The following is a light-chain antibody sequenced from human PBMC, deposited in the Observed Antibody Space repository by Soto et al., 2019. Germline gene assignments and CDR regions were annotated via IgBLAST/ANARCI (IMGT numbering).Light chain of an antibody. Sequence: QSALTQPRSVSGSPGQSVTISCTGTSSDVGGYNYVSWYQHHPGKAPKLMIYDVSKRPSGVPDRFSGSKSGNTASLTISGLQAEDEADYYCRSYAGSYVFGTGTKVTVL. V-gene: IGLV2-11*01. CDR2: DVS. CDR1: SSDVGGYNY. CDR3: RSYAGSYV. J-gene: IGLJ1*01.